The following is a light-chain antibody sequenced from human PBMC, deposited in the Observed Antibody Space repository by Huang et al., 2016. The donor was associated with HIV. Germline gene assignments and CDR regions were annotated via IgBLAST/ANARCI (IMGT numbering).Light chain of an antibody. V-gene: IGKV1-39*01. CDR3: QQGYTTSWT. CDR2: ATD. J-gene: IGKJ1*01. CDR1: QSITTY. Sequence: IQMTQSPSSLSASVGDRVTITCRASQSITTYLNWYQQKPGKAPTLLIYATDSLQSGFPSRFSGRGSGTEFTLTISSLQPDDFATYYCQQGYTTSWTFGPGTKVE.